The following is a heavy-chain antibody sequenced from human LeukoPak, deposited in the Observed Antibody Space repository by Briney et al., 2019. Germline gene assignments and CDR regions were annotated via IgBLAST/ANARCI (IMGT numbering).Heavy chain of an antibody. CDR1: GYTSTSYG. Sequence: GASVKVSCKASGYTSTSYGISWVRQAPGQGLEWMGWISAYNGNTNYAQKLQGRVTMTTDTSTSTAYMELRSLRSDDTAVYYCARGKSPPVWAPSDYWGQGTLVTVSS. CDR3: ARGKSPPVWAPSDY. V-gene: IGHV1-18*01. J-gene: IGHJ4*02. CDR2: ISAYNGNT. D-gene: IGHD1-26*01.